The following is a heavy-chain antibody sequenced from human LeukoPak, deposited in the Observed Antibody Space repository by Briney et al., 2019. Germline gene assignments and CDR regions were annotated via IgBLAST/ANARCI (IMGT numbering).Heavy chain of an antibody. D-gene: IGHD3-10*01. Sequence: GASVKVSCKASGYTFTGYYMHWVRQAPGQGLEWMGWINPNSGGTNYTQKFQGRVTMTRDTSISTAYMELSRLRSDDTAVYYCARDLRDYYGSGTYWGQGTLVTVSS. J-gene: IGHJ4*02. CDR3: ARDLRDYYGSGTY. CDR2: INPNSGGT. CDR1: GYTFTGYY. V-gene: IGHV1-2*02.